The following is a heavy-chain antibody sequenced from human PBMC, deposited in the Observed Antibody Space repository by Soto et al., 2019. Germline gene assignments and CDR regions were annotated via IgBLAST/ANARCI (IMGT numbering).Heavy chain of an antibody. D-gene: IGHD4-4*01. CDR3: ARVPPTLGYYYYYMDV. J-gene: IGHJ6*03. Sequence: PSETLSLTCTVSGGSISSYYWSWIRQPPGKGLEWIGYIYYSGSTNYNPSLKSRVTISVDTSKNQFSLKLSSVTAADTAVYYCARVPPTLGYYYYYMDVWGKGTTVTV. CDR2: IYYSGST. V-gene: IGHV4-59*08. CDR1: GGSISSYY.